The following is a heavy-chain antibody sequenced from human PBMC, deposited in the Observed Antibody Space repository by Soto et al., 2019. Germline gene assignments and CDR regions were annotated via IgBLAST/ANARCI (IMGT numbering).Heavy chain of an antibody. CDR3: RRHHDSGSYYTSFDY. J-gene: IGHJ4*02. CDR2: IYPGDSDT. Sequence: PGESLKISCKGSGYSFTNYWIGWVRQMPGKGLEWMGIIYPGDSDTKYSPSFQGQVTISADKSISTAYLQWSSLKASDTAMYYCRRHHDSGSYYTSFDYWGQGTLVTVSS. CDR1: GYSFTNYW. D-gene: IGHD3-10*01. V-gene: IGHV5-51*01.